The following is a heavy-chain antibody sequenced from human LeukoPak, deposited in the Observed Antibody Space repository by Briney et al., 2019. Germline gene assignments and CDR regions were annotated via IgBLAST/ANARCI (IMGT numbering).Heavy chain of an antibody. V-gene: IGHV3-7*01. D-gene: IGHD3-10*02. CDR3: AELGITMIGGV. CDR1: GFTFDIYW. Sequence: GGSLRLSCAASGFTFDIYWMSWVRQAPGKGLEWVANIKQDGSEKYYVDSVKGRFTISRDNAKDSLYLQMNSLRAEDTAVYYCAELGITMIGGVWGKGTTVTISS. CDR2: IKQDGSEK. J-gene: IGHJ6*04.